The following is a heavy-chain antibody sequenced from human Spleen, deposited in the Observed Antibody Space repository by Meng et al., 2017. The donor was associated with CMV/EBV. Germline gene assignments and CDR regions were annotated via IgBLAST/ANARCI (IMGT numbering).Heavy chain of an antibody. V-gene: IGHV1-2*02. D-gene: IGHD3-22*01. CDR2: INPNPNSGDT. CDR1: GYTFIGYY. J-gene: IGHJ4*02. CDR3: ARAGVYDSSGYYFV. Sequence: ASVKVSCKASGYTFIGYYIHWVRQAPGQGLEWMGWINPNPNSGDTKYAQKFQGRVTMTRDTSTSTAYMELRSLRSDDTAVYYCARAGVYDSSGYYFVWGQGTLVTVSS.